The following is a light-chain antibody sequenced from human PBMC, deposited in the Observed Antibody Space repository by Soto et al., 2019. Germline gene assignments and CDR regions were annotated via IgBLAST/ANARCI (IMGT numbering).Light chain of an antibody. CDR3: QQSYITAWT. V-gene: IGKV1-39*01. CDR1: QTSVTW. Sequence: DIQMTQSPSTLSASVGDRVTSTCRASQTSVTWVDGDQQKPGTAPKLLRYTASNLQRGGPSRFSGSGAATDFTLTINSLQPEDFATYYCQQSYITAWTFGQGTKVEIK. CDR2: TAS. J-gene: IGKJ1*01.